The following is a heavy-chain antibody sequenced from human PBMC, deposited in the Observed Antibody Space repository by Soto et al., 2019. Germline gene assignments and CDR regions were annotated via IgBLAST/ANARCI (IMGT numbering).Heavy chain of an antibody. CDR2: ISYSSSTI. V-gene: IGHV3-11*01. CDR1: GFTFSDYY. Sequence: GGSLRLSCAASGFTFSDYYMYWIRQAQGKGVEWVSYISYSSSTIYYADSVKGRFTISRDNAKNSLYLQMNSLRAEDTAVYYCARDVATITICYGMDVWGQGTTVTVSS. D-gene: IGHD5-12*01. CDR3: ARDVATITICYGMDV. J-gene: IGHJ6*02.